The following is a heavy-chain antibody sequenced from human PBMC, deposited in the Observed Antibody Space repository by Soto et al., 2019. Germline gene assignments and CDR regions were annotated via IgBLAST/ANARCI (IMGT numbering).Heavy chain of an antibody. V-gene: IGHV4-59*12. CDR2: IYYSGST. CDR1: GGSISSYY. CDR3: ARDFADTAMVPYADYYYGMDV. D-gene: IGHD5-18*01. J-gene: IGHJ6*02. Sequence: SETLSLTCTVSGGSISSYYWSWIRQPPGKGLEWIGYIYYSGSTNYNPSLKSRVTISVDTSKNQFSLKLSSVTAADTAVYYCARDFADTAMVPYADYYYGMDVWGQGTTVTVSS.